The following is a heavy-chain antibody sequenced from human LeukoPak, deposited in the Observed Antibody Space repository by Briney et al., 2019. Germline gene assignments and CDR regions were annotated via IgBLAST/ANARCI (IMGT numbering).Heavy chain of an antibody. CDR2: MNPNSGNT. Sequence: ASVKVSCKASGYTFTSYDINWVRQAPGQGPEWMGWMNPNSGNTGYAQKFQGRVTMTRDTSLRTAYMELTSLRDEDTAMYYCARNGYNDKAFDIWGQGTTVTVSS. CDR3: ARNGYNDKAFDI. V-gene: IGHV1-8*01. CDR1: GYTFTSYD. J-gene: IGHJ3*02. D-gene: IGHD3-16*01.